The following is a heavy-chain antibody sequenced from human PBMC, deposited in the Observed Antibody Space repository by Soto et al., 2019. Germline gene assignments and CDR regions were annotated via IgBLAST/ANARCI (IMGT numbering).Heavy chain of an antibody. Sequence: ASVKVSWKASGYTFTSYAMHWVRQAPGQRLEWMGWINAGNGNTKYSQKFQGRVTITRDTSASTAYMELSSLRSEDTAVYYCARESTTVTTRGPFYYYYYMDVWGKGTTVTVSS. CDR3: ARESTTVTTRGPFYYYYYMDV. J-gene: IGHJ6*03. D-gene: IGHD4-4*01. CDR1: GYTFTSYA. CDR2: INAGNGNT. V-gene: IGHV1-3*01.